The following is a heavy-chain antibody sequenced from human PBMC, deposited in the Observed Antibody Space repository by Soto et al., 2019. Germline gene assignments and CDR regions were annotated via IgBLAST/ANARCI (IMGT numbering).Heavy chain of an antibody. V-gene: IGHV1-69*13. D-gene: IGHD3-9*01. CDR3: ARDRDFEDYIDF. J-gene: IGHJ4*02. Sequence: SVKVSCKASGGTCSSYAISWVRQAPGQGLEWMGAILPMFDISHYAQKFQGRLTITADESTSTAYMELTSLRSEDTALYYWARDRDFEDYIDFWGQGTLVTVSS. CDR2: ILPMFDIS. CDR1: GGTCSSYA.